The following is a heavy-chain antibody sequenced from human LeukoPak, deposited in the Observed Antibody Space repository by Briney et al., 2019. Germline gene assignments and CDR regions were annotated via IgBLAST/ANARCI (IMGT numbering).Heavy chain of an antibody. V-gene: IGHV3-23*01. CDR3: VKHSGGVYGNSDS. D-gene: IGHD1-1*01. CDR1: GFTFTSYA. J-gene: IGHJ4*02. CDR2: VGRSGVDT. Sequence: GGSLRLSCGASGFTFTSYAVSGFRQAPGKGLEWVSTVGRSGVDTYYADSVRGRFTISKDSSKNTLQMNSLSAEDTAIYYCVKHSGGVYGNSDSWGQGILVTVSS.